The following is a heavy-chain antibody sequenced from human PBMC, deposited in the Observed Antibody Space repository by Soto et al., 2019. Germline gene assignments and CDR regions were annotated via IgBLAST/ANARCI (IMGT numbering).Heavy chain of an antibody. V-gene: IGHV4-30-2*01. CDR1: GDSISSGGFS. CDR2: IYHSGTS. Sequence: SETLSLTCAVSGDSISSGGFSWSWIRQPPGKGLEWIGYIYHSGTSFYNPSLKSRVTISVDGSKNQFSLKVKSVTAADTAVYYCARGRLVPAVNFDYWGLGTLVT. J-gene: IGHJ4*02. CDR3: ARGRLVPAVNFDY. D-gene: IGHD2-2*01.